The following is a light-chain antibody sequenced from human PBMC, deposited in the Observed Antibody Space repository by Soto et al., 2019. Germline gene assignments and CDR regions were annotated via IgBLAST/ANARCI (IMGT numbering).Light chain of an antibody. CDR2: SAS. J-gene: IGKJ4*01. CDR3: QQVDRPPLT. Sequence: EIQLTQSPSFLSASIGDRFSLSCLASQDITKYLAWFHQKPGRAPKLLIYSASTLHVGVPARFSGGGSGTEFTLTINSLQAEDFATYYCQQVDRPPLTVGEGTKVEIK. V-gene: IGKV1-9*01. CDR1: QDITKY.